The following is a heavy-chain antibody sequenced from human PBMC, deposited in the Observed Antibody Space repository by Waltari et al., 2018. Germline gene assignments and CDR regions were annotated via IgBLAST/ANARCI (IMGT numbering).Heavy chain of an antibody. CDR2: VNPNSCAR. D-gene: IGHD3-3*01. Sequence: QVQLVQSGAEVLRPGASVKVSCQASGYTFINYEINWVRQAAGQGLEWMGVVNPNSCARAYAQKFQSRITMTWDTSIGTAYMELSNLRSDDTAVLYCARGRDVFANFDYNWFDPWGQGTLVTVSS. J-gene: IGHJ5*02. CDR3: ARGRDVFANFDYNWFDP. V-gene: IGHV1-8*02. CDR1: GYTFINYE.